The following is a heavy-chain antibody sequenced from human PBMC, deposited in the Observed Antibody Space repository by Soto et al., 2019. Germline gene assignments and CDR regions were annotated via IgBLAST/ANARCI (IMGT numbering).Heavy chain of an antibody. CDR2: IWYDGSNK. J-gene: IGHJ4*02. V-gene: IGHV3-33*01. D-gene: IGHD2-21*02. Sequence: VGSLRFSCAASGFTFSSYGMHWVRQAPGKGLEWVAVIWYDGSNKYYADSVKGRFTISRDNSKNTLYLQMNSLRAEDTAVYYCARDGRYCGGDCHYYFDYWGQGTLVTVSS. CDR3: ARDGRYCGGDCHYYFDY. CDR1: GFTFSSYG.